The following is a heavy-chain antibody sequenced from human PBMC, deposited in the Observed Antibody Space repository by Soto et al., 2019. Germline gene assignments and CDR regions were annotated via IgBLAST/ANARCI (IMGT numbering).Heavy chain of an antibody. Sequence: EVQLVESGGGLIQPGGSLRLSCAASGFTVSSNYMSWVRQAPGKGLEWVSVIYSGGSTYYTDSVKGRFTISRDNSKNTLYLQMNSLRAEDTAVYYCASPPGEMGGPWWYFDLWGRGTLVTVSS. D-gene: IGHD3-10*01. CDR1: GFTVSSNY. CDR2: IYSGGST. J-gene: IGHJ2*01. V-gene: IGHV3-53*01. CDR3: ASPPGEMGGPWWYFDL.